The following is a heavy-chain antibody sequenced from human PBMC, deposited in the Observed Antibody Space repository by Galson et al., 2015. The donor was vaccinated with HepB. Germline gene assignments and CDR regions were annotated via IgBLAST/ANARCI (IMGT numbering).Heavy chain of an antibody. D-gene: IGHD2-15*01. CDR1: GFTFSSYA. CDR3: AKDLRDRCSGGSCYSVDY. J-gene: IGHJ4*02. CDR2: ISGSGGST. V-gene: IGHV3-23*01. Sequence: SLRLSCAASGFTFSSYAMHWVRQAPGKGLEWVSAISGSGGSTYYADSVKGRFTISRDNSKNTLYLQMNSLRAEDTAVYYCAKDLRDRCSGGSCYSVDYWGQGTLVTVSS.